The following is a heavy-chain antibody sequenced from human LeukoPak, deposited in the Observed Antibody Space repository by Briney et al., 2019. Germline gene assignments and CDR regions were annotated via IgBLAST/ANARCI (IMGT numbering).Heavy chain of an antibody. J-gene: IGHJ4*02. CDR1: GFTFSSYA. CDR3: AKDGPIVGGYFDWLLYLFEY. D-gene: IGHD3-9*01. V-gene: IGHV3-23*01. Sequence: GGSLRLSCTASGFTFSSYAMSWVRQAPGKGLAWVSLITGGGEATYYADSVKGRFTISRDNSKNTLYLQMNSLRAEDTAVYYCAKDGPIVGGYFDWLLYLFEYWGQGTLVTVSS. CDR2: ITGGGEAT.